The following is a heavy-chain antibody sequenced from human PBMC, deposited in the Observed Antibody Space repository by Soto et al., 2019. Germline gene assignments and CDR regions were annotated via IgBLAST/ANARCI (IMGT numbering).Heavy chain of an antibody. D-gene: IGHD6-13*01. Sequence: SETLSLTCAVYGGSFSGYYWTWIRQPPGKGLEWIGEINHSGSTNYNPSLKSRVTISVVTSKNQFSLKLTTVTAADTALYYCARGGDLVAAGNWFDPWGQGPLVT. CDR3: ARGGDLVAAGNWFDP. V-gene: IGHV4-34*01. CDR2: INHSGST. J-gene: IGHJ5*02. CDR1: GGSFSGYY.